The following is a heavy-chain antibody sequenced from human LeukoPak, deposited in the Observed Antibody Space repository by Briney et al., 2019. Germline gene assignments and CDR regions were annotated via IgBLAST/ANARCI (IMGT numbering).Heavy chain of an antibody. D-gene: IGHD5-18*01. J-gene: IGHJ4*02. V-gene: IGHV4-30-4*01. Sequence: SQTLPLTCTVSGGSISSGDYYWSWIRQPPGKGLEWIGHIYYSGSTYYNPSLKSRVTISVDTSKNQFSLKLSSVTAADTAVYYCARVTIQLWLRGYFDYWGQGTLVTVSS. CDR2: IYYSGST. CDR3: ARVTIQLWLRGYFDY. CDR1: GGSISSGDYY.